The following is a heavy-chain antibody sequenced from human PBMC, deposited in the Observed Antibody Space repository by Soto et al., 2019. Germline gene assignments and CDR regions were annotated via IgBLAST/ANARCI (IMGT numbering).Heavy chain of an antibody. V-gene: IGHV2-5*02. CDR3: AREMYYSTYFDS. J-gene: IGHJ4*02. CDR1: GFSLSSNGVG. D-gene: IGHD3-10*01. Sequence: QITLRESGPALVRPTQTLTLTCTFSGFSLSSNGVGVGWIRQPPGKALEWLALIYWDDDHRYSPSLKTRLTITKDTSKNQVVLTMTKLDPVDTATYYCAREMYYSTYFDSWSQGTLVTVSS. CDR2: IYWDDDH.